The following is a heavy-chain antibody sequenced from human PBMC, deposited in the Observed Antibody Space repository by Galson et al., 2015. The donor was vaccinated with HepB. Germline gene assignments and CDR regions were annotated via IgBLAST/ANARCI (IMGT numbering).Heavy chain of an antibody. V-gene: IGHV3-9*01. J-gene: IGHJ3*02. D-gene: IGHD6-13*01. Sequence: SLRLSCAASGFAFDDYAMHWVRQAPGKGLELVSGISWNSGYIGYAVSVKGRFTISRDNAKNSLDLQMNSLRAEDTALYYCAKVASSWYSGAFDIWGQGTKVTVSS. CDR3: AKVASSWYSGAFDI. CDR1: GFAFDDYA. CDR2: ISWNSGYI.